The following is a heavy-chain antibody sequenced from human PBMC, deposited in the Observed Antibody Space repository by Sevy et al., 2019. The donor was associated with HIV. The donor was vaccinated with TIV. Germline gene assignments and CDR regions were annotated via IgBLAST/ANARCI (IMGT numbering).Heavy chain of an antibody. CDR3: ARQGSSWTFDP. CDR2: VSYDETTK. J-gene: IGHJ5*02. D-gene: IGHD6-13*01. CDR1: GFSFSDYP. Sequence: GGSLRLSCVASGFSFSDYPMHWVRQAPGKGLEWVAVVSYDETTKHYADSVKGRFTISRDNSKNTLFLQMNRLRPEDTAVFYCARQGSSWTFDPWGQGTLVTVSS. V-gene: IGHV3-30*04.